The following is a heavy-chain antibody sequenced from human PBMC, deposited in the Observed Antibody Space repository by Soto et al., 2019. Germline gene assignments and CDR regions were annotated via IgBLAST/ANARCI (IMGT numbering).Heavy chain of an antibody. CDR3: AGRGGGMAATGTGWFDP. V-gene: IGHV5-51*01. D-gene: IGHD6-13*01. Sequence: GESLKISWKGPGYSFTSYWIGWVRQRPGKGLEWMGIIYPGDADTRYSAFFEGQVTISADKSISTAYLQWSSLKASDTAMCYCAGRGGGMAATGTGWFDPWGQVTLVTVSS. CDR1: GYSFTSYW. J-gene: IGHJ5*02. CDR2: IYPGDADT.